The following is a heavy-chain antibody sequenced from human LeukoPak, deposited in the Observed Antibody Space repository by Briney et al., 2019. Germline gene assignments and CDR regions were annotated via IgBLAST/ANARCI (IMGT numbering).Heavy chain of an antibody. CDR3: ARLFGAIAARPFHVDY. CDR1: GGSFSGYY. D-gene: IGHD6-6*01. V-gene: IGHV4-34*01. CDR2: INHSGST. Sequence: SETLSLTCAVYGGSFSGYYWSWIRQPPGKGLEWIGEINHSGSTNYNPSLKSRVPISVDTSKNQFSLKLSSVTAADTAVYYCARLFGAIAARPFHVDYWGQGTLVTVSS. J-gene: IGHJ4*02.